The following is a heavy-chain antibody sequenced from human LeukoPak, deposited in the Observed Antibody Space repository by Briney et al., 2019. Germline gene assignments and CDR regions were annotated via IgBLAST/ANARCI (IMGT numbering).Heavy chain of an antibody. J-gene: IGHJ6*03. CDR1: GYTFTGYY. V-gene: IGHV1-2*02. CDR3: ARGGYCSSTSCYAPPDYYYYYMDV. D-gene: IGHD2-2*01. Sequence: ASVKVSCKASGYTFTGYYMHWVRQAPGQGLEWMGWINPNSGGTNYAQKFQGRVTMTRDTSISTAYMELSRLRSDDTAVYYCARGGYCSSTSCYAPPDYYYYYMDVWGKGTTVTVSS. CDR2: INPNSGGT.